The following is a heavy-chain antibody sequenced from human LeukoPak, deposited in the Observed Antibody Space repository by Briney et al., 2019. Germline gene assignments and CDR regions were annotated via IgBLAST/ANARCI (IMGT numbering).Heavy chain of an antibody. CDR2: VSADGRTQ. J-gene: IGHJ6*04. CDR3: ARMPRGPDV. Sequence: PGRSLRLSCAASGFTFRTYSIHWVRQAPGKGLEWVTVVSADGRTQLYSDSVKGRFTVSRDNAKNSLYLQLTSLRAEDTAVYYCARMPRGPDVWGKGTTVTVSS. V-gene: IGHV3-30*03. CDR1: GFTFRTYS. D-gene: IGHD2-2*01.